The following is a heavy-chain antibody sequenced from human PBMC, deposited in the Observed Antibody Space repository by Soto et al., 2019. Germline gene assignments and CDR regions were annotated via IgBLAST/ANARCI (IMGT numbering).Heavy chain of an antibody. J-gene: IGHJ5*02. D-gene: IGHD6-13*01. Sequence: SETLSLTCTVSGGSISSSGYYWAWIRQPPGKGLEWIGSIYHSGSTYYNPSLKSRVTISVDTSKNQFSLKLSSVTAADTAVYYCARQAVQQQLVRGWFDPWGQGTLVTVSS. CDR2: IYHSGST. CDR1: GGSISSSGYY. CDR3: ARQAVQQQLVRGWFDP. V-gene: IGHV4-39*01.